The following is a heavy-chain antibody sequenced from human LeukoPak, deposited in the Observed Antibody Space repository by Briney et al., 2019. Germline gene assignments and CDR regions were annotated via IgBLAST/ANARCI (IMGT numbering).Heavy chain of an antibody. CDR3: ARDGYCTGGSCYADY. Sequence: PGGSLRLSCAASGFTFSSYAMSWVRQAPGKGLEWVASIKQDGYEKYYVDSVKGRFIISRDNAKNSLYVRMNSLRAEDTAIYYCARDGYCTGGSCYADYWGPGTLVTVSS. D-gene: IGHD2-15*01. J-gene: IGHJ4*02. CDR2: IKQDGYEK. V-gene: IGHV3-7*03. CDR1: GFTFSSYA.